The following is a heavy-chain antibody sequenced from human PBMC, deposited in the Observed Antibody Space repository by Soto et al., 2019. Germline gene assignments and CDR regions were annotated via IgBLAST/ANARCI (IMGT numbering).Heavy chain of an antibody. J-gene: IGHJ4*02. CDR3: ARVSILSLTTWYYFDY. Sequence: GGSLRLSCAASGFTFSDYYMSWIRQSPGKGLEWVSYISSSGSTIYYADSVKGRFTISRDNAKNSLYLQMNSLRAEDTAVYYCARVSILSLTTWYYFDYWGQGTLVTVSS. CDR2: ISSSGSTI. D-gene: IGHD3-9*01. CDR1: GFTFSDYY. V-gene: IGHV3-11*01.